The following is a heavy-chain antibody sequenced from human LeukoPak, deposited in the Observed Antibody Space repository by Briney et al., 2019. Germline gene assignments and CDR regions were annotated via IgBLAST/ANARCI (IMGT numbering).Heavy chain of an antibody. CDR2: ISSGSSYI. CDR1: GFTFSSYS. Sequence: PGGSLRLSCAASGFTFSSYSMNWVRQAPGKGLEWVSSISSGSSYIYYADSVKGRFTISRDNAKNSLYLQMNSLRAEDTAVYYCARGATSEGVIGYWGQGTLVTVSS. V-gene: IGHV3-21*01. J-gene: IGHJ4*02. CDR3: ARGATSEGVIGY. D-gene: IGHD3-10*01.